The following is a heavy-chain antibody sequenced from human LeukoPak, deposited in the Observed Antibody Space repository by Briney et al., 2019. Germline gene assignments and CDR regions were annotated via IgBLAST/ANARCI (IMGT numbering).Heavy chain of an antibody. CDR2: INQDGSET. J-gene: IGHJ4*02. CDR3: AKAYYDSSGYSYYFDY. CDR1: GFTFSNYW. V-gene: IGHV3-7*01. D-gene: IGHD3-22*01. Sequence: HTGGSLRLSCAASGFTFSNYWMSWVRQAPGKGLEWVANINQDGSETYYVDFVKGRFTISRDNAKNSLYLQMNSLRAEDTAVYYCAKAYYDSSGYSYYFDYWGQGTLSPSPQ.